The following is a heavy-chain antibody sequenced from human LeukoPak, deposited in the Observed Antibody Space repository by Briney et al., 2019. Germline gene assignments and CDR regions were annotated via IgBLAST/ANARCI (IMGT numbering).Heavy chain of an antibody. V-gene: IGHV4-30-4*01. CDR3: ARHGGSSGWFGWFDP. Sequence: SETLSLTCTVSGGSISSGDYYWSWIRQPPGKGLEWIGYIYYSGSTYYNPSLKSRVTISVDTSKNQFSLKLSSVTAADTAVYYCARHGGSSGWFGWFDPWGQGTLVTVSS. CDR1: GGSISSGDYY. CDR2: IYYSGST. D-gene: IGHD6-19*01. J-gene: IGHJ5*02.